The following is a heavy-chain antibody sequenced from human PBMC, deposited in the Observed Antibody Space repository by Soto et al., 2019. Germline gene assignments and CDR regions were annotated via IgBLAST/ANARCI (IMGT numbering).Heavy chain of an antibody. Sequence: SETLSLTCTVSGGSISSYYWSWIRQPPGKGLEWIGYIYYSGSTNYNPSLKSRVTISVDTSKNQFSLKLSSVTAAATAVYYCARVSSRGNWYFDLWGRGTLVTVSS. CDR3: ARVSSRGNWYFDL. J-gene: IGHJ2*01. V-gene: IGHV4-59*01. D-gene: IGHD6-13*01. CDR1: GGSISSYY. CDR2: IYYSGST.